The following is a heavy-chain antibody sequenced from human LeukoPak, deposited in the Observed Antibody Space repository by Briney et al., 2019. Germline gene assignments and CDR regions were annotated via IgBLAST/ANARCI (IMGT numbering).Heavy chain of an antibody. CDR2: LSYDGSNK. Sequence: GGSLRLSCAASGFTFSSYGMHWVRQAPGKGLEWVAVLSYDGSNKYYADSVKGRFTISRDNSRNTLYLQMNSLRSEDTALYYCAKDITVTPRGDYYYYGLDVWGQGTTVTVSS. CDR1: GFTFSSYG. J-gene: IGHJ6*02. D-gene: IGHD4-17*01. CDR3: AKDITVTPRGDYYYYGLDV. V-gene: IGHV3-30*18.